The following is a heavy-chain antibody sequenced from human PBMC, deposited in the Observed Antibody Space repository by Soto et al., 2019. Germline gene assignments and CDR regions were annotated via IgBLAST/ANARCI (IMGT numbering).Heavy chain of an antibody. Sequence: ASVKVSCKASLGTFSSYAISWGRPAPGQGLEWMGWINPNSGATNYAQKFQGWVTMTRDTSISTAYMELSRLRSDDTAVYYCARDRGIAAAGTPYYFDYWGQGTLVTVSS. J-gene: IGHJ4*02. CDR1: LGTFSSYA. V-gene: IGHV1-2*04. CDR2: INPNSGAT. D-gene: IGHD6-13*01. CDR3: ARDRGIAAAGTPYYFDY.